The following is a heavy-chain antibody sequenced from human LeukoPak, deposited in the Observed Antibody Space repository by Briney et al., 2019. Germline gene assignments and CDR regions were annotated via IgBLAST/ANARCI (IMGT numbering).Heavy chain of an antibody. Sequence: SETLSLTCTVSGGSISSYYWSWIRQPAGKGLEWIGRIYTSGSTNYNPSLKSRVTISVDTSKNQFSLKLRSVTAADTAVYYCARDRYYYDSSSYYSAFDTWGQGTMVTVSS. CDR1: GGSISSYY. J-gene: IGHJ3*02. V-gene: IGHV4-4*07. CDR2: IYTSGST. D-gene: IGHD3-22*01. CDR3: ARDRYYYDSSSYYSAFDT.